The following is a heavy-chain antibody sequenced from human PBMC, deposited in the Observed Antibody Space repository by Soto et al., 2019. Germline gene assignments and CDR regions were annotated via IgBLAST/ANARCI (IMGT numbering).Heavy chain of an antibody. V-gene: IGHV4-61*01. Sequence: SETLSLTCSVSGGSVSNKTYYWSWIRQPPGKRLEWIGYVYYSGTTNYNPSLKSRVTISADLSKNQFSLRLSSVTTADTALYYCARTTAVPNTLRSRYFFDYWGQGTLVTVSS. CDR2: VYYSGTT. CDR1: GGSVSNKTYY. D-gene: IGHD4-17*01. CDR3: ARTTAVPNTLRSRYFFDY. J-gene: IGHJ4*02.